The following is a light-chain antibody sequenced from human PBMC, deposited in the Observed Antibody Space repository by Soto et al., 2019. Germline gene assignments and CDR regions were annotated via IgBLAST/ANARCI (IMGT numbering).Light chain of an antibody. Sequence: QSALTQPASVSGSRGQSIIISCTGTDSDVGGYEYVSWYQQHPGKVPKLMIYDVSHRPSGVSHRFSGSKSGNTASLTISGLQAEDEADYYCNSYTSSSTCVFGGGTKFTVL. CDR1: DSDVGGYEY. CDR2: DVS. CDR3: NSYTSSSTCV. V-gene: IGLV2-14*03. J-gene: IGLJ3*02.